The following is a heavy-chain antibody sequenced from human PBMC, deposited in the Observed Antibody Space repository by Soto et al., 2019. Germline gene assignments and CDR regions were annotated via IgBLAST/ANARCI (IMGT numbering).Heavy chain of an antibody. D-gene: IGHD2-2*01. V-gene: IGHV1-69*01. J-gene: IGHJ6*02. CDR2: IIPSFGTA. Sequence: QVQLVQSGAEVKKPGSSVKVSCKASGGTFSSYAISWVRQAPGQGLEWMGGIIPSFGTANYEQKIQGRVTITEDESTSTAYMEMSSLRSEDTAVYYCARGQYCSSTSCHYYYCSMDVWGQGTTVTVSS. CDR1: GGTFSSYA. CDR3: ARGQYCSSTSCHYYYCSMDV.